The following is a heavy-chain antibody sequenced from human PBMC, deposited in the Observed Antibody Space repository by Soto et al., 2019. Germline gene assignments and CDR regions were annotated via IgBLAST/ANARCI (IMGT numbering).Heavy chain of an antibody. J-gene: IGHJ6*02. Sequence: GGSLRLSCAASGFTFRSYWMHWVRQAPGKGLVWVSRINSDGSTTSYAESVKGRFIISRDNTKNTLYLQMNSLRAEDTAVYYCARGNYYGMDVWGQGTTVTVSS. CDR3: ARGNYYGMDV. V-gene: IGHV3-74*01. CDR1: GFTFRSYW. CDR2: INSDGSTT.